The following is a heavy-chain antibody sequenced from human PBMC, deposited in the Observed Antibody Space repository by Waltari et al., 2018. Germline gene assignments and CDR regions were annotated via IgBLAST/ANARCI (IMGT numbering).Heavy chain of an antibody. CDR1: GFTFSSYW. Sequence: VQLVQSGGGLVQPGGSLRLSCAASGFTFSSYWMSWVRQAQGKGLEWVANIKQDGSEKYYVDSVKSRFTISRDNAKNSLYLQMNSLRAEDTAVYYCARDQDSSGNPRFLDYWGQGTLVTVSS. CDR3: ARDQDSSGNPRFLDY. CDR2: IKQDGSEK. D-gene: IGHD3-22*01. V-gene: IGHV3-7*01. J-gene: IGHJ4*02.